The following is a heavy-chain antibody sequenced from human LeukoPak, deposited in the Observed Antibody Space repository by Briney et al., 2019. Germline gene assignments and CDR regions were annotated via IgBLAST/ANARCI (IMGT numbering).Heavy chain of an antibody. J-gene: IGHJ4*02. D-gene: IGHD3-9*01. CDR3: ARGGYDILTGYYTDFDY. CDR1: GFTFSSYA. V-gene: IGHV3-64D*06. Sequence: PGGSLRLSCSASGFTFSSYAMHWVRQAPGKGLEYVSAISSNGGSTYYADSVKGRFTISRDNSKNTLYLQMSSLRAEDTAVYYCARGGYDILTGYYTDFDYWGQGTLVTVSS. CDR2: ISSNGGST.